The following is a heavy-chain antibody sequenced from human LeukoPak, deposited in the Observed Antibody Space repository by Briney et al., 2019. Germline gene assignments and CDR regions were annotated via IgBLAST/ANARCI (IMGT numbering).Heavy chain of an antibody. CDR3: IRDFRSADL. V-gene: IGHV3-74*01. CDR1: GFTFSNYW. Sequence: GGSLRLSCVASGFTFSNYWMRWVRQPPGKGLVWVSRIYVDGRTTNYADSVKGRFTISRDNAKNTVYLEMNSLSVEDTATYYCIRDFRSADLWGQGTLVTVTS. J-gene: IGHJ5*02. CDR2: IYVDGRTT.